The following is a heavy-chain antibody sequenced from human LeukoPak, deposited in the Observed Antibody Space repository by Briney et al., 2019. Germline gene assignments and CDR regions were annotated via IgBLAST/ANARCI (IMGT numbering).Heavy chain of an antibody. J-gene: IGHJ4*02. CDR3: ARGLLDDY. V-gene: IGHV4-59*01. CDR2: IYYSGST. D-gene: IGHD3-3*02. CDR1: GGSISSYY. Sequence: KPSETLSLTSTVSGGSISSYYWSWIRQPPGKGLEWIGYIYYSGSTNYNPSLKSRVTISVDTSKNQFSLKLSSVTAADTAVYYCARGLLDDYWGQGTLVTVSS.